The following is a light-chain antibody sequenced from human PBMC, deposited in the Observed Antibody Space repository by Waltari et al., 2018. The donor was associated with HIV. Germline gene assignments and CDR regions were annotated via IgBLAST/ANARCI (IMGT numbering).Light chain of an antibody. V-gene: IGLV1-51*01. CDR2: DNH. CDR1: SSNIATHS. Sequence: QSVLPQPPSVSATPGPKVTIPCPGRSSNIATHSVSLYQHFPGTVPKVLIYDNHKRSSGVPDRFSGSKSGTSATLDISGLQTGDEAHYYCGTWDTSLSAWIFGTGTKVTVL. CDR3: GTWDTSLSAWI. J-gene: IGLJ1*01.